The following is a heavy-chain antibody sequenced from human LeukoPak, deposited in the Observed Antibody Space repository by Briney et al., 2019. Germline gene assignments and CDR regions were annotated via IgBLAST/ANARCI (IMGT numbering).Heavy chain of an antibody. J-gene: IGHJ6*02. CDR1: GGSIRNSDYF. CDR3: ARGGAGVVVPGAPLSPSIMDV. Sequence: PSETLSLTCAVSGGSIRNSDYFWGWIRQPPGKGLEWIGSVYYSGDTYYNPSLKSRVTISVDTSKNQFSLKLSSVTAADTAVYYCARGGAGVVVPGAPLSPSIMDVWGQGTTVTVSS. V-gene: IGHV4-39*07. CDR2: VYYSGDT. D-gene: IGHD2-2*01.